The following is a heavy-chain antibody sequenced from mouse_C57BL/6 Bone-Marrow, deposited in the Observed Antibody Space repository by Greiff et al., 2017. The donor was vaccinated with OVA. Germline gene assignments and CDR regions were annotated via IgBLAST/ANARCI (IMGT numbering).Heavy chain of an antibody. D-gene: IGHD1-1*01. CDR2: IYPGSGST. J-gene: IGHJ1*03. Sequence: QVQLQQPGAELVKPGASVKMSCKASGYTFTSYWITWVKQRPGQGLEWIGDIYPGSGSTNYNEKFKSKATLTVDTSSSTAYMQLSSLTSEDSAVYYCAIHYYGSSFSYFDVWGTGTTVTVSS. CDR3: AIHYYGSSFSYFDV. V-gene: IGHV1-55*01. CDR1: GYTFTSYW.